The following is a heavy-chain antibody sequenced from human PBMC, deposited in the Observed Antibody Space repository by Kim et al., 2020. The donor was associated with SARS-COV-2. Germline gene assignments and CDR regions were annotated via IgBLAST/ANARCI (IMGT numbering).Heavy chain of an antibody. V-gene: IGHV1-2*02. J-gene: IGHJ4*02. CDR2: GT. Sequence: GTNYAQKFQGRVTMTRDTSISTAYMELSRLRSDDTAVYYCARVGSGWYGWGQGTLVTVSS. CDR3: ARVGSGWYG. D-gene: IGHD6-19*01.